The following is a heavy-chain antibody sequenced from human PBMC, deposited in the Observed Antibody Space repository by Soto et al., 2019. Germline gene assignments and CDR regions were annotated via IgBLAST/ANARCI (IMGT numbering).Heavy chain of an antibody. D-gene: IGHD3-10*01. CDR1: GGSFSGYY. J-gene: IGHJ6*02. V-gene: IGHV4-34*01. CDR2: INHSGST. CDR3: ARWEYYGSGSYYYYGMDV. Sequence: NPSETLSLTCAVYGGSFSGYYWSWIRQPPGNGLEWIGEINHSGSTNYNPSLKSRVTISVDTSKNQFSLKPSSVTAADTAVYYCARWEYYGSGSYYYYGMDVWGQGTTVTVSS.